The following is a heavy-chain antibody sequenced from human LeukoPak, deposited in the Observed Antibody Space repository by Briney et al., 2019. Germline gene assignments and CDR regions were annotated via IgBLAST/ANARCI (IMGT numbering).Heavy chain of an antibody. CDR2: ISANNGNT. Sequence: ASVKVSCKASGYTFSSYGISWVRQAPGQGLDWMGWISANNGNTNYAQKLQGRVTMTTDTSTSTAYMELRSLRSDDTAVYYCARDGELYSGSKGLFDIWRQGTMVTVSS. V-gene: IGHV1-18*01. D-gene: IGHD1-26*01. CDR1: GYTFSSYG. CDR3: ARDGELYSGSKGLFDI. J-gene: IGHJ3*02.